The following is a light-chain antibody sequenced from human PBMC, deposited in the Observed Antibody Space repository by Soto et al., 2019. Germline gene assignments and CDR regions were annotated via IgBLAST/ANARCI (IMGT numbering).Light chain of an antibody. Sequence: EIVMPQCKDTLSVSPGEGATLSCRASQSVSSKLAWYQQKPGQAPRLLIYGVSTRATGVPARFSGSGSGTEYTLTISSLHSGEITVYTCLPYHNLWPCGRGTKVDIK. CDR1: QSVSSK. CDR2: GVS. J-gene: IGKJ1*01. V-gene: IGKV3-15*01. CDR3: LPYHNLWP.